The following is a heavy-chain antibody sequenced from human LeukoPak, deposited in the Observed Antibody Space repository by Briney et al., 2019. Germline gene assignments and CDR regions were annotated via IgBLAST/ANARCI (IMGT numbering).Heavy chain of an antibody. V-gene: IGHV1-69*10. CDR2: IIPILGIA. CDR1: GGTFSSYT. D-gene: IGHD2-2*01. Sequence: GASVKVSCKASGGTFSSYTISWVRQAPGQGLEWMGGIIPILGIANYAQKFQGRVTITADNSTSTAYMELNSLRSEDTAVYYCARDGEDIVVVPAAIRYYYYYMDVWGKGTTVTASS. CDR3: ARDGEDIVVVPAAIRYYYYYMDV. J-gene: IGHJ6*03.